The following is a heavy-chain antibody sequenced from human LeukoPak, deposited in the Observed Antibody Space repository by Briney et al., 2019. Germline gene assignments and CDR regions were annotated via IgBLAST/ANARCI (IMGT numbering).Heavy chain of an antibody. Sequence: SETLSLTCTVSGGSISSGGYYWSWIRQHPGKGLEWIGYIYYSGSTYYNPSLKSRVTISVDTSKNQFSLKLSSVTAADTAVYYCARPVDSSGYYYVGYWGQGTLVTVSS. J-gene: IGHJ4*02. CDR1: GGSISSGGYY. V-gene: IGHV4-31*03. D-gene: IGHD3-22*01. CDR2: IYYSGST. CDR3: ARPVDSSGYYYVGY.